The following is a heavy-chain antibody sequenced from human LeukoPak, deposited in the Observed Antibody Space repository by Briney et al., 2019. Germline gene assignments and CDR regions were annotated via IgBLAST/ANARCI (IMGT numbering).Heavy chain of an antibody. D-gene: IGHD3-22*01. CDR3: AREGTYYDSSGYYVS. CDR2: ISGSGGST. Sequence: PGGSLRLSCAASGFTFSSYAMSWVRQAPGKGLEWVSAISGSGGSTYYADSVKGRFTLSRDNSNNTLYLEMSSLRAEDTAVYYCAREGTYYDSSGYYVSWGQGTLVTVSS. CDR1: GFTFSSYA. V-gene: IGHV3-23*01. J-gene: IGHJ5*02.